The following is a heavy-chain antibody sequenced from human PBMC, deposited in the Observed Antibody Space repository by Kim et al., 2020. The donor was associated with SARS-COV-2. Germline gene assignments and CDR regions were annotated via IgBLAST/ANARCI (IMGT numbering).Heavy chain of an antibody. CDR1: GGSISSGGYY. Sequence: SETLSLTCTVSGGSISSGGYYWSWIRQHPGKGLEWIGYIYYSGSTYYNPSLKSRVTISVDTSKNQFSLKLSSVTAADTAVYYCARAEGIAAAGTSYYYYGMDVWGQGTTVTVSS. V-gene: IGHV4-31*03. J-gene: IGHJ6*02. CDR2: IYYSGST. CDR3: ARAEGIAAAGTSYYYYGMDV. D-gene: IGHD6-13*01.